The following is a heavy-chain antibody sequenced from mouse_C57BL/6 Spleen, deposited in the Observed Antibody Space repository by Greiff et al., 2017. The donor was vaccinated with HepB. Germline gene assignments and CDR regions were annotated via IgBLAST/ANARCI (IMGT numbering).Heavy chain of an antibody. V-gene: IGHV1-64*01. J-gene: IGHJ1*03. D-gene: IGHD2-4*01. Sequence: VQLQQPGAELVKPGASVKLSCKASGYTFTSYWMHWVKQRPGQGLEWIGMIHPNSGSTNYNEKFKSKATLTVDKSSSTAYMQLSSLTSEDSAVYYCARYGLRRYFDVWGTGTTVTVSS. CDR2: IHPNSGST. CDR3: ARYGLRRYFDV. CDR1: GYTFTSYW.